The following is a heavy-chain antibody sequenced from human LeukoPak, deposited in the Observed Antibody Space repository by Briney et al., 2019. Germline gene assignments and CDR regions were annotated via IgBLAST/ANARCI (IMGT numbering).Heavy chain of an antibody. Sequence: ASVKVSCKASGYTFTGYYIHWVRQAPGQGLEWMGWISTYNGNTNYAQKLQGRVTMTTDTSTSTAYMELRSLRSDDTAVYYCARSGGWAYGDYDGFIAFDIWGQGTMVTVSS. D-gene: IGHD4-17*01. J-gene: IGHJ3*02. V-gene: IGHV1-18*04. CDR2: ISTYNGNT. CDR3: ARSGGWAYGDYDGFIAFDI. CDR1: GYTFTGYY.